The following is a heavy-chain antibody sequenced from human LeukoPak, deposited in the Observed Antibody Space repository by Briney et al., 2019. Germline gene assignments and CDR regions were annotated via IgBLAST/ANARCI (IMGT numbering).Heavy chain of an antibody. J-gene: IGHJ4*02. CDR1: GGSFSGYY. V-gene: IGHV4-34*01. D-gene: IGHD3-16*01. CDR2: INHSGST. Sequence: PSGTLSLTCAVYGGSFSGYYWSWIRQPPGKGLEWIGEINHSGSTNYNPSHKSRVTISVDTSKNQFSLKLSSVTAADTAVYYCARGRGRRMVLHYWGQGTLVTVSS. CDR3: ARGRGRRMVLHY.